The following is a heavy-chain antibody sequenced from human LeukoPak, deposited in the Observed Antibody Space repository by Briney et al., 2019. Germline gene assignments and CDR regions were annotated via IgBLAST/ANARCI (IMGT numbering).Heavy chain of an antibody. J-gene: IGHJ4*02. CDR3: ARGAAGKMRYLDY. V-gene: IGHV3-7*01. CDR1: GFTFSSYW. D-gene: IGHD6-13*01. Sequence: PGGSLRLSCAASGFTFSSYWMSWVRQAPGKGLEWVANIKQDGSEKYYVDSVKGRFTISRDNAKNSLYLQMNSLRAEDTAVYYCARGAAGKMRYLDYWGQGTLVTVSS. CDR2: IKQDGSEK.